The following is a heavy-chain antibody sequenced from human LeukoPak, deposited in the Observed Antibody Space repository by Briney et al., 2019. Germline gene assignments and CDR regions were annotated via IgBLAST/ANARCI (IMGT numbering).Heavy chain of an antibody. CDR1: GGTFTSYA. D-gene: IGHD1-26*01. Sequence: ASVKVSCKASGGTFTSYAISWVRQAPGQGLEWMGRIIPIFGTANYAQKFQGRVTITTDESTSTAYMELSSLRSEDTAVYYCASQKGVVGVDYWGQGTLVTVSS. V-gene: IGHV1-69*05. J-gene: IGHJ4*02. CDR2: IIPIFGTA. CDR3: ASQKGVVGVDY.